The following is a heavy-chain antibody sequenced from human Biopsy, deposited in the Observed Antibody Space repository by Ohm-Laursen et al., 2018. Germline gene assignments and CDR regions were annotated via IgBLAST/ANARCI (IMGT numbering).Heavy chain of an antibody. D-gene: IGHD3-16*01. CDR3: ARDASPWGIGDVFDV. V-gene: IGHV3-21*06. Sequence: SLRLSCAASGFTINRYSMNWVRQAPGKGLEWVSSITRDGASIHYADSVKGRFTISRDNTKNSLYLEMGSLRAEDTALYYCARDASPWGIGDVFDVWGQGTMVAVSS. CDR2: ITRDGASI. CDR1: GFTINRYS. J-gene: IGHJ3*01.